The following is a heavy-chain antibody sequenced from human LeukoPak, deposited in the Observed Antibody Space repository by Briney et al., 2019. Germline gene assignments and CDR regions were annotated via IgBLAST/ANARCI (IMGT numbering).Heavy chain of an antibody. D-gene: IGHD6-6*01. V-gene: IGHV3-73*01. Sequence: GGSLRLSCAASGFTFSGSAMHWVRQASGKGLEWVGRIRSKANSYATAYAASVKGRFTISRDDSKNTAYLQMNSLKTEDTAVYYCTRTIRGSSALYLYYYYYMDVWGKGTTVTISS. CDR2: IRSKANSYAT. CDR1: GFTFSGSA. J-gene: IGHJ6*03. CDR3: TRTIRGSSALYLYYYYYMDV.